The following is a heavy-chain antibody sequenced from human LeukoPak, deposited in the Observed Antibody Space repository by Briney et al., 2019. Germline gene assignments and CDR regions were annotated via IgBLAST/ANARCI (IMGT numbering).Heavy chain of an antibody. D-gene: IGHD6-19*01. CDR2: ISAYNGNT. Sequence: GASVKVSCKASGSTFTSYGISWVRQAPGQGLEWMGWISAYNGNTNYAQRFQGRVTMTTDTSTSTAYMELRSLRSDDTAVYYCARRFDTSGWVDSWGQGTLVTVSS. J-gene: IGHJ4*02. V-gene: IGHV1-18*01. CDR1: GSTFTSYG. CDR3: ARRFDTSGWVDS.